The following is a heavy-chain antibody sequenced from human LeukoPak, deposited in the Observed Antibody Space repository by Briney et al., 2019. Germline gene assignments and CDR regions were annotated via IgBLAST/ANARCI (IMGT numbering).Heavy chain of an antibody. CDR2: ISHSGST. Sequence: SETLSLTCAVSGYSISSGFYWGWIRQPPGKGLEWIGSISHSGSTDYNPSLKSRVTISVDTSKNQFSLKLSSVTAADTAVYYCARVVSGSYGYWGQGTLVTVSS. V-gene: IGHV4-38-2*01. J-gene: IGHJ4*02. D-gene: IGHD1-26*01. CDR1: GYSISSGFY. CDR3: ARVVSGSYGY.